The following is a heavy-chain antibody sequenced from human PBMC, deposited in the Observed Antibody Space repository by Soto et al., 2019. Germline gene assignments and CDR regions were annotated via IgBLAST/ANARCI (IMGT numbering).Heavy chain of an antibody. CDR1: GYTFTSYG. J-gene: IGHJ6*02. CDR3: ARYYYDSSGYYYYYGMDV. V-gene: IGHV1-18*01. Sequence: ASVKVSCKASGYTFTSYGISWVRQAPGQGLEWMGWISAYNGNTNYAQKLQGRVTMTTDTSTSTAYMELRSLRSDDTAVYYCARYYYDSSGYYYYYGMDVWGQGXTVTVYS. CDR2: ISAYNGNT. D-gene: IGHD3-22*01.